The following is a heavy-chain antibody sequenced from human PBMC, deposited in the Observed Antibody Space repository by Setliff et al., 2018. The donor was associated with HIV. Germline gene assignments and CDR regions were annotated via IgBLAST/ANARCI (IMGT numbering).Heavy chain of an antibody. D-gene: IGHD4-17*01. CDR3: ARAPRDGNNYGGIDI. V-gene: IGHV3-74*01. J-gene: IGHJ3*02. CDR2: SFSDGTST. CDR1: GFTFSSYW. Sequence: GGSLRLSCAASGFTFSSYWMHWVRQAPGKGLVWVSRSFSDGTSTSYADSVKGRFTISRDNAKNSLYLQMNSLRAEDTAVYYCARAPRDGNNYGGIDIWGQGTMVTVSS.